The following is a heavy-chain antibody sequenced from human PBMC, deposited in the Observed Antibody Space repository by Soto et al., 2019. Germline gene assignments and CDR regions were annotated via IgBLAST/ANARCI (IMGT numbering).Heavy chain of an antibody. V-gene: IGHV3-15*01. CDR2: IRSTSDGGTA. Sequence: EVQLVESGGGLVKPGGSLRLSCAASGFTFNYAWMSWVRQAPGRGLEWVGRIRSTSDGGTADYTAPVKGRFTVSRDDSNSVFYLQMNSLQNGDTGVYYCTTDLAGYCSRTSGYDHRDNWFDPWGQGTLVTVAS. CDR3: TTDLAGYCSRTSGYDHRDNWFDP. J-gene: IGHJ5*02. D-gene: IGHD2-2*01. CDR1: GFTFNYAW.